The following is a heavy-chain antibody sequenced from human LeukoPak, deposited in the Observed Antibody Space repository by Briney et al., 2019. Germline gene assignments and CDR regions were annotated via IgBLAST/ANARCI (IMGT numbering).Heavy chain of an antibody. D-gene: IGHD3-10*01. J-gene: IGHJ4*02. Sequence: GGSLRLSCAASGFTFSNYAMHWVRQAPGKGLEYVSGISSKGYNTYYANSVKGRFTISRDKSKNTLYLQMGSLRAEDMAVYYCARDLYYGSGSDYNGLEYWGQGTLVTVSS. CDR2: ISSKGYNT. V-gene: IGHV3-64*01. CDR1: GFTFSNYA. CDR3: ARDLYYGSGSDYNGLEY.